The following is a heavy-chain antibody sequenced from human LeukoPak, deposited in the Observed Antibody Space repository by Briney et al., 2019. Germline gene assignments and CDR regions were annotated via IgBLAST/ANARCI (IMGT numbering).Heavy chain of an antibody. CDR2: IRYDGSNR. CDR1: GFIFSSYG. Sequence: GGSLRLSCAPSGFIFSSYGMHWVRQAPGKGLEWVAFIRYDGSNRYYADSVKGRFTISRDNSKSTLYLQMNSLRAEDTAIYYCAKGPLRGVTKGPIDFWGQGTLVTVSS. V-gene: IGHV3-30*02. J-gene: IGHJ4*02. D-gene: IGHD3-10*01. CDR3: AKGPLRGVTKGPIDF.